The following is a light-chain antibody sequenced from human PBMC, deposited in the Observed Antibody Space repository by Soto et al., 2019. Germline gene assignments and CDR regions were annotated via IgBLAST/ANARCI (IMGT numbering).Light chain of an antibody. CDR2: GAS. CDR3: QQYGTSPWT. V-gene: IGKV3-20*01. CDR1: QSVSSSY. Sequence: EIVLTQSPGTLSLSPGERATLSCRASQSVSSSYLAWYQQKPGQAPRLLIYGASSGATGIPDTFGGSGSGTDFTLTISRLEPEDFAVYYCQQYGTSPWTFGQVT. J-gene: IGKJ1*01.